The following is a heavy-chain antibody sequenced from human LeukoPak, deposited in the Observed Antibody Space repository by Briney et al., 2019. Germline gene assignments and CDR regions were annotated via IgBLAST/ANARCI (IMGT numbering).Heavy chain of an antibody. CDR3: ARVYYYDNSGYGKDYFDY. J-gene: IGHJ4*02. CDR2: IYYSGST. Sequence: SETLSLTCTVSGGSISSGDYYWSWIRQPPGKGLECIGYIYYSGSTYYNPSLKSRVTISVDTSKNQFSLKLSSVTAADTAVYYCARVYYYDNSGYGKDYFDYWGQGTLVTVSS. CDR1: GGSISSGDYY. D-gene: IGHD3-22*01. V-gene: IGHV4-30-4*01.